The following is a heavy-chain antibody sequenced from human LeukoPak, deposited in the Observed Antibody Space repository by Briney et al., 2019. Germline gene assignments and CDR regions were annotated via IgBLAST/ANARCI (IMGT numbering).Heavy chain of an antibody. CDR2: ISGDGGST. J-gene: IGHJ6*02. D-gene: IGHD3-9*01. CDR1: GFTFDDYA. V-gene: IGHV3-43*02. Sequence: GGSLRLSCAASGFTFDDYAMHWVRQAPGKGLEWVSLISGDGGSTYYADSVKGRFTISRDNSKNSLYLQMNSLRNEDTALYYCAKDIRTGRYYDILTGYYWGYYYYGMDVWGQGNTVTVSS. CDR3: AKDIRTGRYYDILTGYYWGYYYYGMDV.